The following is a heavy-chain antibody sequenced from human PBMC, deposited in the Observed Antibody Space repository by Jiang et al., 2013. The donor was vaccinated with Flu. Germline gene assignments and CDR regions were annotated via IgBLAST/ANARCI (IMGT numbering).Heavy chain of an antibody. CDR1: GYTFTSYA. D-gene: IGHD6-19*01. V-gene: IGHV7-4-1*02. CDR2: INTNTGNP. Sequence: QSGSELKKPGASVKVSYKASGYTFTSYAMNWVRQAPGQGLEWMGWINTNTGNPTYAQGFTGRFVFSLDTSVTTAYLEISSLQAEDTAVYYCARAGRAGSTGWYDYFEYWGQGTLITVSS. CDR3: ARAGRAGSTGWYDYFEY. J-gene: IGHJ4*02.